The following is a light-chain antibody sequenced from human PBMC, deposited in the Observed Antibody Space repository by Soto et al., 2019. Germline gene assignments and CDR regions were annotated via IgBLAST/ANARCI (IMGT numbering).Light chain of an antibody. Sequence: DMEMTQAPSSMSASIGDRVTITCRASQSISYYLNWYQHKSWKVPKLLIYAASSLQSGAPTRFSGRVSGTDFTITINSLQPEDFATYYCQQSYGTPLTFGGGTKIEIK. CDR2: AAS. CDR3: QQSYGTPLT. CDR1: QSISYY. V-gene: IGKV1-39*01. J-gene: IGKJ4*01.